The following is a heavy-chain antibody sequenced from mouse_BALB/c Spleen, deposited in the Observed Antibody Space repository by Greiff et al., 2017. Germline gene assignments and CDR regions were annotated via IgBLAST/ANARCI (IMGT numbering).Heavy chain of an antibody. CDR3: ASRSTMITGLAY. J-gene: IGHJ3*01. CDR2: ISTYYGDA. Sequence: QVQLQQSGAELVRPGVSVKISCKGSGYTFTDYAMHWVKQSHAKSLEWIGVISTYYGDASYNQKFKGKATMTVDKSSSTAYMELARLTSEDSAIYYCASRSTMITGLAYWGQGTLVTVSA. CDR1: GYTFTDYA. D-gene: IGHD2-4*01. V-gene: IGHV1S137*01.